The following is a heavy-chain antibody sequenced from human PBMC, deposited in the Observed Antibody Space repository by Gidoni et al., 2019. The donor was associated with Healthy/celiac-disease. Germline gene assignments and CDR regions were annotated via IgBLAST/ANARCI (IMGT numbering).Heavy chain of an antibody. CDR1: GFTFCSSG. V-gene: IGHV3-30*18. D-gene: IGHD2-2*01. CDR2: ISYDGSNK. Sequence: QVQLVESGGGVVQPGRSLRLSCAASGFTFCSSGMHWVRQAPGKGLEWVAVISYDGSNKYYADSVKGRFTISRDNSKNTLYLQMNSLRAEDTAVYYCAKVSRGIVVVPEDPFDIWGQGTMVTVSS. CDR3: AKVSRGIVVVPEDPFDI. J-gene: IGHJ3*02.